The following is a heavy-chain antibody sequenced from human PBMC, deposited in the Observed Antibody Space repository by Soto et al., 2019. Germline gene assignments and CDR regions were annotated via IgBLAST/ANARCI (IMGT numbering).Heavy chain of an antibody. CDR2: INWNSGDI. Sequence: EVQLVESGGGLVQPGRSLRLSCAASGFTFDAYAMHWVRQAPGKGLEWVSSINWNSGDIGYADSVKGRFTISRDNAKKSLYVQMNSLRPEDTALYYCTCSEPYNSGWYGYFPHWGQGTLVTVSS. V-gene: IGHV3-9*01. CDR1: GFTFDAYA. J-gene: IGHJ1*01. D-gene: IGHD6-19*01. CDR3: TCSEPYNSGWYGYFPH.